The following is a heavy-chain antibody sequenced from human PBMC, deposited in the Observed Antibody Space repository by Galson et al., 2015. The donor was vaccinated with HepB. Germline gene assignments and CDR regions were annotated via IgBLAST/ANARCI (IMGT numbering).Heavy chain of an antibody. Sequence: SVKVSCKAKGFTFSRYYMHWVRQAPGQGLEWMGIIKSTGGRTFYAQKFQGRVAMTRDTSTNTVYMEVSSLRLEDTAVYYCARETPELHAFDVWGQGTVVTVS. CDR2: IKSTGGRT. V-gene: IGHV1-46*01. CDR1: GFTFSRYY. CDR3: ARETPELHAFDV. J-gene: IGHJ3*01. D-gene: IGHD1-26*01.